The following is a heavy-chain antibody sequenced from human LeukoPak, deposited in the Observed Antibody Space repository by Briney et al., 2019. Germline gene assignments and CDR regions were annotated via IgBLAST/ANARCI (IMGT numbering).Heavy chain of an antibody. CDR1: GGSISSGGYY. Sequence: KPSETLSPTCTVSGGSISSGGYYWSWIRQHPGKGLEWIGYINYSGNTFYNPSLKSRLTISVDTSKNQFSLKLSSVTAADTAVYYCARGRYYFDCWGQGTLVTVSS. CDR3: ARGRYYFDC. J-gene: IGHJ4*02. V-gene: IGHV4-31*03. CDR2: INYSGNT.